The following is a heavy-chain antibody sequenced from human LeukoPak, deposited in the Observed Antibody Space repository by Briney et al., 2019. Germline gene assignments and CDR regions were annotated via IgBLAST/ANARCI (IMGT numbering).Heavy chain of an antibody. J-gene: IGHJ3*02. CDR3: ARDKGAFQFDYVWGSYLGDAFDI. CDR2: IYYSGST. CDR1: GGSISSSSYY. Sequence: PSETLSLTCTVSGGSISSSSYYWGWIRQPPGKGLEWIGSIYYSGSTYYNPSLKSRVTISVDRSKNQFSLKLSSVTAADTAVYYCARDKGAFQFDYVWGSYLGDAFDIWGQGTMVTVSS. D-gene: IGHD3-16*02. V-gene: IGHV4-39*07.